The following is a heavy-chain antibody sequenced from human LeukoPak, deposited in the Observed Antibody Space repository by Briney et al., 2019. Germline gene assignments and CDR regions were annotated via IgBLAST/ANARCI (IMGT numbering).Heavy chain of an antibody. J-gene: IGHJ4*02. CDR2: ISGSGGST. CDR1: GFTFNSYP. CDR3: ARDRVAAIPYYFDY. D-gene: IGHD1-26*01. Sequence: GGSLRLSCAASGFTFNSYPMTWVRQAPGKGLEWVSAISGSGGSTYYADFVKVRVTISRDNSKNTLYLQMNSLRAEDTAVYYCARDRVAAIPYYFDYWGQGTLVTVSS. V-gene: IGHV3-23*01.